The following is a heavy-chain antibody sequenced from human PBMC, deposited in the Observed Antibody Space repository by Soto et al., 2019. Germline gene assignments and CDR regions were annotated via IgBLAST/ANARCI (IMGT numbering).Heavy chain of an antibody. V-gene: IGHV3-48*01. Sequence: EVLVVESGGGLVQPGGSLRLSCAASGFTFSSYSMNWVRQAPGKGLEWVSYISSGSNTIYYADSVKGRFTISRDNAKSSLFLQMNSLRAEDTAVYYCAREKVVVGALDYWGQGTLVTVSS. D-gene: IGHD2-15*01. CDR3: AREKVVVGALDY. CDR1: GFTFSSYS. J-gene: IGHJ4*02. CDR2: ISSGSNTI.